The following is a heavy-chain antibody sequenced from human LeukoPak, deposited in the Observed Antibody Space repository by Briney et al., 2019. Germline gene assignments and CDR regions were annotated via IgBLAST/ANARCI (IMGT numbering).Heavy chain of an antibody. CDR2: IYYSGGI. V-gene: IGHV4-61*01. J-gene: IGHJ4*02. D-gene: IGHD1-1*01. CDR3: AREGPQLGLDY. CDR1: GGSVSSGSYY. Sequence: PSETLSLTCTVSGGSVSSGSYYWSCIRQPPGKGLEWIGYIYYSGGINYNPSLKSRVTISVDTSKNQFSLKLSSVTAADTAVYYCAREGPQLGLDYWGQGTLVTVSS.